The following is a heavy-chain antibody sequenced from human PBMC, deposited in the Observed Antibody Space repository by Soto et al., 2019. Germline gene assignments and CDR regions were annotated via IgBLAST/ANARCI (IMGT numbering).Heavy chain of an antibody. CDR1: GFTFSNYA. J-gene: IGHJ3*02. D-gene: IGHD3-22*01. CDR2: ISGSGGST. V-gene: IGHV3-23*01. CDR3: ARGDGMIVVVHAFDI. Sequence: PGGSLRLSCAASGFTFSNYAMTWVRQAPGKGLEWVSSISGSGGSTYYADSVKGRFTISRDNSKNTLYLQMNSLRAEDTAVYYCARGDGMIVVVHAFDIWGQGTMVTVSS.